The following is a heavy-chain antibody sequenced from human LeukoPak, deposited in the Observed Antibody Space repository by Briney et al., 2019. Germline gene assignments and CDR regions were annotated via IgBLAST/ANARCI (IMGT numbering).Heavy chain of an antibody. J-gene: IGHJ4*02. V-gene: IGHV3-48*02. CDR1: GFTFSSYS. CDR2: ISSSSSTI. Sequence: GGSLRLSCAASGFTFSSYSMNWFRQAPGKGLEWVSYISSSSSTIYYADSVKGRFTISRDNAKNSLYLQMNSLRDEDTAVYYCARGLGYYYDSSGYYYFDYWGQGTLVTVSS. D-gene: IGHD3-22*01. CDR3: ARGLGYYYDSSGYYYFDY.